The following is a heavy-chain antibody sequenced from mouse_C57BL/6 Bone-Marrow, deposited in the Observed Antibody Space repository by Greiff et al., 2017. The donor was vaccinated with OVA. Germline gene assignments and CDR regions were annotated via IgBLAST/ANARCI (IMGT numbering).Heavy chain of an antibody. V-gene: IGHV5-6*01. Sequence: EVQGVESGGDLVKPGGSLKLSCAASGFTFSSYGMSWVRQTPDKRLEWVATISSGGSYTYYPDSVKGRFTISRDNAKNTLYLQMSSLKSEDTAMYYCARRLRLGHGYWGQGTTLTVSS. CDR2: ISSGGSYT. D-gene: IGHD4-1*01. J-gene: IGHJ2*01. CDR1: GFTFSSYG. CDR3: ARRLRLGHGY.